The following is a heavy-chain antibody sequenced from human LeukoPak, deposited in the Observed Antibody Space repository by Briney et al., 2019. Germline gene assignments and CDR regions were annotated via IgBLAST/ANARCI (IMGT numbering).Heavy chain of an antibody. D-gene: IGHD1-7*01. J-gene: IGHJ6*03. CDR2: ISYDGSNK. Sequence: GRSLRLSCAASGFTFSSYAMHWVRQAPGKGLEWVAVISYDGSNKYYADSVKGRFTISRDNSKNTLYLQMNSLRAEDTAVYYCARAKLVYYYMDVWGKGTTVTVSS. CDR1: GFTFSSYA. CDR3: ARAKLVYYYMDV. V-gene: IGHV3-30*04.